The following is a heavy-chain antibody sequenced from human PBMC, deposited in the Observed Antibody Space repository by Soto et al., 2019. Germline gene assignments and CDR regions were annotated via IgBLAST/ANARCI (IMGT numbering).Heavy chain of an antibody. CDR1: GFSLSTSGLG. CDR3: AHRPSGWYLFDY. CDR2: IYWNDDK. J-gene: IGHJ4*02. D-gene: IGHD6-19*01. V-gene: IGHV2-5*01. Sequence: QITLKESGPTLVRPTQTLTLTCTFSGFSLSTSGLGVGWIRQHPGKALEWLALIYWNDDKRYSPSLKARLNITKDTSKNQVVLTMTNMDPVDPATYYCAHRPSGWYLFDYWGQGTLVTVSS.